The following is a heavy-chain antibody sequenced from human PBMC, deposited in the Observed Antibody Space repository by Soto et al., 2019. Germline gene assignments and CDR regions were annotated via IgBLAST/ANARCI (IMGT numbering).Heavy chain of an antibody. CDR1: GGTFSNDA. D-gene: IGHD7-27*01. CDR2: IIPIYGTT. J-gene: IGHJ6*04. Sequence: ESSVKVSCKTSGGTFSNDAISWVRQAPGQGLEWMGGIIPIYGTTHYAQKFQDRVKLTADESTGTAYMELSSLRSEDTGVYYCARDGMGTIVGGMDVWGKGTKVTVSS. V-gene: IGHV1-69*13. CDR3: ARDGMGTIVGGMDV.